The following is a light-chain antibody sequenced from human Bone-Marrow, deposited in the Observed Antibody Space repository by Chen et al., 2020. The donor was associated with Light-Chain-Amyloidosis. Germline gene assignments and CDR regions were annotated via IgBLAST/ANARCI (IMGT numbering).Light chain of an antibody. J-gene: IGLJ2*01. CDR2: DVN. V-gene: IGLV2-11*02. CDR3: GSYTGRYSVV. CDR1: SSDVGAYNY. Sequence: QSALTQPRAVSGSPGQSVTISCPGTSSDVGAYNYVSWYQHHPDKAPELILYDVNNRPAGVPDRFSGSKAGNAASLTISGLQAEDEGDDSCGSYTGRYSVVFGGGTKLTVL.